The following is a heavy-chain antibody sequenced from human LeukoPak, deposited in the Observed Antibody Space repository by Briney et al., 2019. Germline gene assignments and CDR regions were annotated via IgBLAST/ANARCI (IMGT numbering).Heavy chain of an antibody. J-gene: IGHJ4*02. CDR3: AKDRVFELWFEEASPYYFDY. CDR2: IRYDGSNK. D-gene: IGHD3-10*01. Sequence: PGGSLRLSCAGSGFTLSSYWMHWVRQAPGKGLEWVAYIRYDGSNKYYADSVKGRFTISRDISKNTLYLQMNSLRAEDTAVYYCAKDRVFELWFEEASPYYFDYWGQGTLVTVSS. CDR1: GFTLSSYW. V-gene: IGHV3-30*02.